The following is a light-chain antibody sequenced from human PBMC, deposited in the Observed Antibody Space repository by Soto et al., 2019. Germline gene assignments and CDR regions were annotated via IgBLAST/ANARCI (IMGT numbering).Light chain of an antibody. J-gene: IGKJ4*01. CDR1: QSVSNSY. CDR2: DAS. Sequence: EIVLTQSPGTVSLSPGERATLSCRASQSVSNSYLAWYQQKPGQAPRLLIYDASSRATGIPDRFSGSGSGTDFTLNISRLEPEDFAVYYCQKYGSSVLTFGGGTKVEIK. V-gene: IGKV3-20*01. CDR3: QKYGSSVLT.